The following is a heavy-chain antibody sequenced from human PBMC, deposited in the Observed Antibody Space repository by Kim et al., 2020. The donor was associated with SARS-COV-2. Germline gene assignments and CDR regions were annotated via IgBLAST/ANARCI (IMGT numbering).Heavy chain of an antibody. J-gene: IGHJ6*02. CDR3: ATGQTIVVVPAAIRSYYYYYVMDV. D-gene: IGHD2-2*01. CDR2: FDPEDGET. Sequence: ASEKVSCKVSGYTLTELSMHWVRQAPGKGLEWMGGFDPEDGETIYAQKFQGRVTMTEDTSTDTAYMELSSLRSQETAVYYCATGQTIVVVPAAIRSYYYYYVMDVWGQGTTVTVSS. CDR1: GYTLTELS. V-gene: IGHV1-24*01.